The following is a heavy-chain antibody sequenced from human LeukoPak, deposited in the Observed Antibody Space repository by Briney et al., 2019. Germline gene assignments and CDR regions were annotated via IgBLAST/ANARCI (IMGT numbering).Heavy chain of an antibody. J-gene: IGHJ4*02. CDR3: TLYYYGSGTRGGFDY. CDR2: ISGSGGST. CDR1: GFTFSSYA. D-gene: IGHD3-10*01. Sequence: PGGSLRLSCAASGFTFSSYAMSWVRQAPGKGLEWVSAISGSGGSTYYADSVKGRFTISRDNSKNTLYLQMNSLRAEDTAVYYCTLYYYGSGTRGGFDYWGQGTLVTVSS. V-gene: IGHV3-23*01.